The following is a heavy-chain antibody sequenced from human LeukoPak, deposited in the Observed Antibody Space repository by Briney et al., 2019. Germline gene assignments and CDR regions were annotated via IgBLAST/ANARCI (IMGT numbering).Heavy chain of an antibody. CDR3: ASGRRPGGRTYYYDSSGYYYDY. Sequence: SETLSLTCDVYGGSFSGYYWSWIRQPPGKGLEWIGEINQGGSTNYNPSLKGRVTISVDKSKNQYSLKLSSVTAPDTAVYYGASGRRPGGRTYYYDSSGYYYDYWGQGPLVTVSS. V-gene: IGHV4-34*01. CDR1: GGSFSGYY. J-gene: IGHJ4*02. D-gene: IGHD3-22*01. CDR2: INQGGST.